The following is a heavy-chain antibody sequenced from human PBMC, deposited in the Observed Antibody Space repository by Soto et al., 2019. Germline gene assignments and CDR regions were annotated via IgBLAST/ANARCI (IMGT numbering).Heavy chain of an antibody. CDR2: IYNIGST. V-gene: IGHV4-30-4*01. CDR1: GGSISSSGDC. J-gene: IGHJ4*02. CDR3: ARGICSSSTCNAGVFEY. Sequence: SETLSLTCTVSGGSISSSGDCWSWIRQSPGKGLEWVGHIYNIGSTYSNPSLRSRATISVDTSNNQFSLKLSSVAATDTAVYYCARGICSSSTCNAGVFEYWGQGTPVTVSS. D-gene: IGHD2-2*01.